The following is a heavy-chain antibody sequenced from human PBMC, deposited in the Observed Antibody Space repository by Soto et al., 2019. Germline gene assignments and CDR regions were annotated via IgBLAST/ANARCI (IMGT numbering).Heavy chain of an antibody. J-gene: IGHJ4*02. CDR3: AKDRCSRSSCFFDH. Sequence: PGGSLRLSCAASGFTFSSYAMHWVRQAPGKGLEWVAVISYDGSNKYYADSVKGRFTISRDNSKNTLYLQMNSLRAEDTAVYHCAKDRCSRSSCFFDHWGQGTPVTVSS. CDR1: GFTFSSYA. D-gene: IGHD2-2*01. CDR2: ISYDGSNK. V-gene: IGHV3-30-3*01.